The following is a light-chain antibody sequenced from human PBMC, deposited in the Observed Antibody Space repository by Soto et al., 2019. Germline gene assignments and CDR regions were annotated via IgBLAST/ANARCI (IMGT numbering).Light chain of an antibody. Sequence: DLQMTQSPSSLSASVGDRVTITCRASQDIRNYLAWYQQQPGKQPKLLIYSASILQSGVPSRFSGSGSGTDFTLTITSLQPEDVATYYCQKYNSAPWTFGQGTKVEVK. V-gene: IGKV1-27*01. J-gene: IGKJ1*01. CDR1: QDIRNY. CDR2: SAS. CDR3: QKYNSAPWT.